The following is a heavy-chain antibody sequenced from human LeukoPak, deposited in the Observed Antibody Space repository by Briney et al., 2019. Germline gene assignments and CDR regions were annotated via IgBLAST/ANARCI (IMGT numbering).Heavy chain of an antibody. CDR2: IKSKTDGGTT. V-gene: IGHV3-15*01. CDR3: AKLMTTVTGWFDP. Sequence: GGSLRLSCAASGFTFSNAWMSWVRQAPGKGLEWVGRIKSKTDGGTTDYAAPVKGRFTISRDDSKNTLYLQMNSLKTEDTAVYYCAKLMTTVTGWFDPWGQGTLVTVSS. D-gene: IGHD4-17*01. CDR1: GFTFSNAW. J-gene: IGHJ5*02.